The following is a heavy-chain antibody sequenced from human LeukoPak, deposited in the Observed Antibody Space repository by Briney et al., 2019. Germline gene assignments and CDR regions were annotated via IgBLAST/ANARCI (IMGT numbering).Heavy chain of an antibody. J-gene: IGHJ4*02. CDR2: ISFSAGTT. CDR3: AKIPWDSGGDREKF. CDR1: EITLSSYG. D-gene: IGHD2-21*02. V-gene: IGHV3-23*01. Sequence: PGGSLRLSCAASEITLSSYGVSWVRQAPGKGLEWLSAISFSAGTTYYADSVRGRFTISRDNSKNTMYLQLNSLRAEDTAVYYCAKIPWDSGGDREKFWGQGTLVTVSS.